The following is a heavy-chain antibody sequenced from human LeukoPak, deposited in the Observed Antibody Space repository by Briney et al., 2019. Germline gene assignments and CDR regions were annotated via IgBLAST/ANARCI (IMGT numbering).Heavy chain of an antibody. CDR3: ARGSVQLWLRDTYYYMDV. CDR2: INWNGRIK. V-gene: IGHV3-20*04. Sequence: GGSLRLSCAASGFTFDDYAMNWVRQAPGRGLEWVSGINWNGRIKDYADSVKDRFIIFRHNTKNFLYLYRYNLGGEEMALYFCARGSVQLWLRDTYYYMDVWGKGTTVTVSS. D-gene: IGHD5-18*01. CDR1: GFTFDDYA. J-gene: IGHJ6*03.